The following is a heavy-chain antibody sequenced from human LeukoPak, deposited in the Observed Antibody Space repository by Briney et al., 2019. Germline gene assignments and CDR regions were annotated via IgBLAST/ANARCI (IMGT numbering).Heavy chain of an antibody. CDR1: GYTFATSS. V-gene: IGHV1-18*01. CDR3: ARVRDSLYWWGLFDV. D-gene: IGHD2-8*02. CDR2: ISPNSANT. J-gene: IGHJ3*01. Sequence: ASVKVSCKASGYTFATSSITWVRQAPGQRLEWMGWISPNSANTYYVQSLQGRVTMTTDTSTSTAYMELRSLTSDDTAVYYCARVRDSLYWWGLFDVWGQGTMVTVSS.